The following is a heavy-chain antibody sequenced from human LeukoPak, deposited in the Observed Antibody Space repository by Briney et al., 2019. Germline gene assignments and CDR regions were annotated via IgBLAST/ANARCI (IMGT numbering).Heavy chain of an antibody. D-gene: IGHD3-10*01. Sequence: GGSLRLSCAASGFTFSSYSMNWVRQAPGKGLEWVSPISSSSSYIYYADSVKGRFTISRDNAKNSLYLQMNSLRAEDTAVYYCAKEGGHYYYGSGSYYPDYWGQGTLVTVSS. CDR3: AKEGGHYYYGSGSYYPDY. V-gene: IGHV3-21*04. CDR2: ISSSSSYI. CDR1: GFTFSSYS. J-gene: IGHJ4*02.